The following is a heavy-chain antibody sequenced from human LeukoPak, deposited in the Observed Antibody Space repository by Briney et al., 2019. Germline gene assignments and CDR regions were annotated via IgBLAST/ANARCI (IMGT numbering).Heavy chain of an antibody. V-gene: IGHV4-39*01. Sequence: SETLSLTCTVSGGSISSSSYYWGWIRQPPGKGLEWIGSIYYSGSTYHNPSLKSRVTISVDTSKDQFSLKLSSVTAADTAVYYCAGTDMVRGVTHFDYWGQGTLVTVSS. J-gene: IGHJ4*02. CDR3: AGTDMVRGVTHFDY. CDR2: IYYSGST. CDR1: GGSISSSSYY. D-gene: IGHD3-10*01.